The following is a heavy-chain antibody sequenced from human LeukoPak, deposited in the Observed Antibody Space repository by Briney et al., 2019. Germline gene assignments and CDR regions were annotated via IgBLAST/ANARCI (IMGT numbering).Heavy chain of an antibody. Sequence: PSETLSLTCAVYGGSFSGYYWNWIRQPPGKGLEWIGEINHSGSTNYNPSLKSRVTMSVDTSKNQFSLKLTSVTAADTAVYYCARGPYNWNYAYWGQGTLVTVSS. CDR1: GGSFSGYY. D-gene: IGHD1-7*01. CDR3: ARGPYNWNYAY. V-gene: IGHV4-34*01. J-gene: IGHJ4*02. CDR2: INHSGST.